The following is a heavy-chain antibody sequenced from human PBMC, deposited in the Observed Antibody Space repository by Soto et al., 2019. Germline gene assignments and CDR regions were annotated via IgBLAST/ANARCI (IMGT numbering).Heavy chain of an antibody. J-gene: IGHJ6*02. CDR2: INAGNGNT. V-gene: IGHV1-3*01. CDR3: ARTYDFWGGYYTRPYYYYGMDV. CDR1: GYTFTSYA. D-gene: IGHD3-3*01. Sequence: ASVKVSCKASGYTFTSYAMHWVRQAPGQRLEWMGWINAGNGNTKYSQKFQGRVTITRDTSASTAYMELSSLRSEDTAVYYCARTYDFWGGYYTRPYYYYGMDVWGQGTTVTVS.